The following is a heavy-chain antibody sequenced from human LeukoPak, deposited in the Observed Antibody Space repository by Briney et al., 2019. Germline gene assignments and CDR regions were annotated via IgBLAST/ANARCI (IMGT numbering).Heavy chain of an antibody. CDR3: ARDRPYTGGWRGFDY. V-gene: IGHV1-69*17. CDR2: IIPMFGIA. CDR1: GGTFSRYA. Sequence: SVKVSCKASGGTFSRYAISWVRQAPGQGLEWMGGIIPMFGIANYAQKFQGRVTITADKSTSTAYMELSSLRSEDTAVYYCARDRPYTGGWRGFDYWGQGTLVTVSS. J-gene: IGHJ4*02. D-gene: IGHD6-19*01.